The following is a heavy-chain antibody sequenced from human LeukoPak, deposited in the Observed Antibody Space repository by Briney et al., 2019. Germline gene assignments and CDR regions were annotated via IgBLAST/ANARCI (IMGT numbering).Heavy chain of an antibody. J-gene: IGHJ6*03. CDR3: ARQGRGYSPYYSYYMDV. CDR1: GYAFTSYW. V-gene: IGHV5-51*01. D-gene: IGHD5-24*01. CDR2: IYPGDSDT. Sequence: VESLKISCKGFGYAFTSYWIGWVRQMPGKGLEWMGIIYPGDSDTRYSPSFQGQVTISADKSISTAYLQWSSLKASDTAMYYCARQGRGYSPYYSYYMDVWGKGTTVTVSS.